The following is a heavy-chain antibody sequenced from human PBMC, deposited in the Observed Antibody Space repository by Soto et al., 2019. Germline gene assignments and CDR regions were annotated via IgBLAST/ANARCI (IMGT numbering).Heavy chain of an antibody. D-gene: IGHD4-17*01. J-gene: IGHJ3*02. Sequence: QVQLVQSGAEVKKPGSSVKVSCKTSGGPFNNHAINWVRQAPGQGLEWVGLVIPTLATADYAQKFQGRVTTTADEVTNSAYMELSSLRSDDTGVYYCASDYGEIDAFDIWGQGTVVTVSS. CDR3: ASDYGEIDAFDI. V-gene: IGHV1-69*01. CDR1: GGPFNNHA. CDR2: VIPTLATA.